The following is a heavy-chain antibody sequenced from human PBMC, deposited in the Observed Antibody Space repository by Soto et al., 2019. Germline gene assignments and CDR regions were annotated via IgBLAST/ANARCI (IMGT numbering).Heavy chain of an antibody. CDR1: GGSMSSYC. D-gene: IGHD2-2*01. J-gene: IGHJ4*02. Sequence: PSVPLPLTVARSGGSMSSYCWRSIRHSPGKGLESIGYIKYSVSTSYDPTLKSRVTISVDTSKIQFSLKLSSVTAADTALFYWEGGEERVAMPSGYWLQGSLVTVIS. CDR2: IKYSVST. CDR3: EGGEERVAMPSGY. V-gene: IGHV4-59*01.